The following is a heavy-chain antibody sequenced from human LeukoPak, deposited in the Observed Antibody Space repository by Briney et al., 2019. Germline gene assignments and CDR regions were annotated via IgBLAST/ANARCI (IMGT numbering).Heavy chain of an antibody. Sequence: SETLSLTCTVSGGSISSSNYYWGWIRQPPGKGLEWIGSIYYSGSTNYNPSLKSRVTISVDTSKNQFSLKLSSVTAADTAVYYCARDYGDYFDYWGQGTLVTVSS. V-gene: IGHV4-39*07. J-gene: IGHJ4*02. CDR2: IYYSGST. D-gene: IGHD4-17*01. CDR3: ARDYGDYFDY. CDR1: GGSISSSNYY.